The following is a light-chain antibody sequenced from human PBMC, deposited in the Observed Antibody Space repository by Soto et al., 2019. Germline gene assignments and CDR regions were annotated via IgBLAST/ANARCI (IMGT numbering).Light chain of an antibody. CDR3: QHYGSSPPYT. J-gene: IGKJ2*01. Sequence: EVVLTQSPGTLSLSPGERATLSCRASQSVSNNYLAWYQQKPGQSPKLLIFGSSDRATGIPDRFSGSGSGTDFTLTISCLEPEDFAVYYCQHYGSSPPYTFGQGTKLEIK. V-gene: IGKV3-20*01. CDR2: GSS. CDR1: QSVSNNY.